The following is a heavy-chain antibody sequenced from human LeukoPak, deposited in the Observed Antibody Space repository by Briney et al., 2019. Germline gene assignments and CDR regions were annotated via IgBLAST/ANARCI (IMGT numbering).Heavy chain of an antibody. V-gene: IGHV4-38-2*01. CDR1: GYSIRSGYQ. J-gene: IGHJ4*02. CDR3: ARAEINDYNRY. Sequence: SETLSLTCSVSGYSIRSGYQWGWIRQAPGKGLEGIGSINYSGRTYDNPSLKSRVNISIDTSKNQIFLKLRSTTAADTAHYYCARAEINDYNRYWGQGILVIASS. D-gene: IGHD4-11*01. CDR2: INYSGRT.